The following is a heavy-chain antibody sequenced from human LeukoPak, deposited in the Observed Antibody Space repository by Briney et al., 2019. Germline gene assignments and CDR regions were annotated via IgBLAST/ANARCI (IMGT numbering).Heavy chain of an antibody. CDR2: INPSGGST. V-gene: IGHV1-46*01. D-gene: IGHD1-26*01. Sequence: GASVKVSCKASGYTFTSYYMHWVRQAPGQGLEWMGIINPSGGSTSYAQKLQGRVTMTTDTSTSTAYMELRSLRSDDTAVYYCARASRRGGSYGVDYWGQGTLVTVSS. J-gene: IGHJ4*02. CDR3: ARASRRGGSYGVDY. CDR1: GYTFTSYY.